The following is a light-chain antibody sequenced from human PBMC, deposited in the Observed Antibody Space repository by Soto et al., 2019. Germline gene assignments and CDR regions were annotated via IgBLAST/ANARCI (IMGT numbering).Light chain of an antibody. Sequence: DIQMTQSPSTPSASVGDRVTITCRASQSISSWLAWYQQKPGKAPKLLIYKASSLESGVPSRFSGSGSGTEFTLTISSLQPDDFATYYCQQYNSYCTFGQGTKVEIK. CDR3: QQYNSYCT. CDR1: QSISSW. CDR2: KAS. V-gene: IGKV1-5*03. J-gene: IGKJ1*01.